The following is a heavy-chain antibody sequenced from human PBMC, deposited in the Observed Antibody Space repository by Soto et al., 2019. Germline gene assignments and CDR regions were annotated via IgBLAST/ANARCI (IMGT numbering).Heavy chain of an antibody. CDR1: GFTFSSYG. CDR3: ARDPGYCSGGSCYPYYFDY. Sequence: QVQLVESGGGVVQPGRSLRLSCAASGFTFSSYGMHWVRQAPGKGLEWVAVIWYDGSNKYYADSVKGRFTISRDNSKNTLYLQMSSLRAEDTAVYYCARDPGYCSGGSCYPYYFDYWGQGTLVTVSS. CDR2: IWYDGSNK. D-gene: IGHD2-15*01. V-gene: IGHV3-33*01. J-gene: IGHJ4*02.